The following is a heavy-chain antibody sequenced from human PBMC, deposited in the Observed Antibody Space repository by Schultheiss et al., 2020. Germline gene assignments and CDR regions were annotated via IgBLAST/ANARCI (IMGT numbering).Heavy chain of an antibody. Sequence: SETLSLTCTVSGGSISSSSYYWGWIRQPAGKGLEWIGRIYTSGSTNYNPSLKSRVTISVDTSKNQFSLKLSSVTAADTAVYYCARGISSRRWLQFRYFDYWGQGTLVTVSS. V-gene: IGHV4-61*02. CDR3: ARGISSRRWLQFRYFDY. CDR2: IYTSGST. J-gene: IGHJ4*02. D-gene: IGHD5-24*01. CDR1: GGSISSSSYY.